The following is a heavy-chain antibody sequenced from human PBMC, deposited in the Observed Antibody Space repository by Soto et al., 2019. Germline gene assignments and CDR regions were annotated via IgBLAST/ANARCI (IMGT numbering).Heavy chain of an antibody. CDR2: MNPNSGNT. V-gene: IGHV1-8*01. Sequence: QGQLVQSGAEVKKPGASVKVSCKASGYTCTSYDINWVRQATGQGLEWMGWMNPNSGNTGYAQKFQGRVTMATNTSISTDYMELSSVRSEDTAVYYCESYTAFVARGFFDHWGQGILVTVSS. J-gene: IGHJ5*02. CDR3: ESYTAFVARGFFDH. CDR1: GYTCTSYD. D-gene: IGHD5-18*01.